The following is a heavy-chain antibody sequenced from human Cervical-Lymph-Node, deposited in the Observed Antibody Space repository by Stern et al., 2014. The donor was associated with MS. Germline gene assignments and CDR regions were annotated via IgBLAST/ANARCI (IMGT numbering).Heavy chain of an antibody. CDR2: VSYDGLNE. J-gene: IGHJ3*01. CDR3: ARGAYTYGFDGFSGAFDL. Sequence: MQLVESGGGVVQPGKSLRLSCGTSGFTFTSYAMHWVRQAPGKGLDWVAGVSYDGLNEYYADSVKGGFTISRDNSKKTVSLQMNSLRPEDTALYYCARGAYTYGFDGFSGAFDLWGQGTMVTVSS. V-gene: IGHV3-30*04. D-gene: IGHD5-18*01. CDR1: GFTFTSYA.